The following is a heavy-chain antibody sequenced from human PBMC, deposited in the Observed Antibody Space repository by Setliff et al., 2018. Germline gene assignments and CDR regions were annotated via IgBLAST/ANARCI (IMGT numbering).Heavy chain of an antibody. D-gene: IGHD2-2*01. V-gene: IGHV4-31*03. Sequence: SETLSLTCTVSGGSISSGGYYWSWIRQHPGKGLEWIGYIYYSGSTSYYNPSLKSRVTISVDTSKNQFSLKLSSVTAADTAVYYCARYYCSSTSCSPWYYYYYMDVWGKGTTVTVSS. CDR2: IYYSGSTS. CDR1: GGSISSGGYY. J-gene: IGHJ6*03. CDR3: ARYYCSSTSCSPWYYYYYMDV.